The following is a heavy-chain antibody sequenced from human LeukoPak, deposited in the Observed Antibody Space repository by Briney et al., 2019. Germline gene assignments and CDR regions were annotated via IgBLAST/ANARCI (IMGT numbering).Heavy chain of an antibody. J-gene: IGHJ3*02. V-gene: IGHV3-30-3*01. CDR3: ARLYSYGHWAQHDAFDI. Sequence: GGSLRLSCGASGFTFSSYAMHWVRQAPGKGLEWVAVISYDGSNKYYADSVKGRFTISRDNSKNTLYLQMNSLRAEDTAVYYCARLYSYGHWAQHDAFDIWGQGTMVTVSS. CDR2: ISYDGSNK. CDR1: GFTFSSYA. D-gene: IGHD5-18*01.